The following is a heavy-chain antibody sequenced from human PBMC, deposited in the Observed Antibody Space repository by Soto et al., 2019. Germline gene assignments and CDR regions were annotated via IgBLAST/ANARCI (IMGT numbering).Heavy chain of an antibody. CDR3: ARSPLRSGPECSSTSCYPNDGMDV. D-gene: IGHD2-2*01. J-gene: IGHJ6*02. CDR2: IDPSDSYT. V-gene: IGHV5-10-1*01. CDR1: GYSFTSYW. Sequence: PGESLKISCKGSGYSFTSYWISWVRQMPGKGLEWMGRIDPSDSYTNYSPSFQGHATISADKSISTAYLQWSSLKASDTAMYYCARSPLRSGPECSSTSCYPNDGMDVWGQGTTVTVSS.